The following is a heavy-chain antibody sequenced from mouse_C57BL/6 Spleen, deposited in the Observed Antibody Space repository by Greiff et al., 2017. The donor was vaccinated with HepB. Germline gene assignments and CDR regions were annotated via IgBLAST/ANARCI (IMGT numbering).Heavy chain of an antibody. Sequence: QVHVKQSGAELVKPGASVKMSCKASGYTFTTYPIEWMKQTHGKSLEWIGNFHPYNDDTKYNEKFKGKATLTVEKSSSTVYLELSRLTSDDSAVYYCARGFYGSSLYYFDYWGQGTTLTVSS. CDR3: ARGFYGSSLYYFDY. D-gene: IGHD1-1*01. V-gene: IGHV1-47*01. CDR1: GYTFTTYP. CDR2: FHPYNDDT. J-gene: IGHJ2*01.